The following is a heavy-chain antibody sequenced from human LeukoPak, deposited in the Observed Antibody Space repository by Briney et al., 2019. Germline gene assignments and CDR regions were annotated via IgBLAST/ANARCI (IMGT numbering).Heavy chain of an antibody. D-gene: IGHD3-10*01. CDR2: IHYSGGT. Sequence: SETLSLTCTVSGGSISSYYWSWIRQPPGQGLEWIGYIHYSGGTNYNPSLKSRVTISVDTSKNQFSLKLSSVTAADTAVYYCASLARYYYGSGWPSIDYWGQGTLVTVSS. V-gene: IGHV4-59*01. CDR3: ASLARYYYGSGWPSIDY. J-gene: IGHJ4*02. CDR1: GGSISSYY.